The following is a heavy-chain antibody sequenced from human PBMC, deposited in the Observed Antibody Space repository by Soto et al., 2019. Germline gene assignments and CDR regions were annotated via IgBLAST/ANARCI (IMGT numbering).Heavy chain of an antibody. V-gene: IGHV3-33*01. CDR3: ARDFYDFWSGGIEYFQH. Sequence: QVQLVESGGGVVQPGRSLRLSCAASGFTFSSYGMHWVRQAPGKGLEWVAVIWYDGSNKYYADSVKGRFTISRDNSKNTLYLHMNSLRAEDTAVYYCARDFYDFWSGGIEYFQHWGQGTLVTVSS. CDR2: IWYDGSNK. J-gene: IGHJ1*01. D-gene: IGHD3-3*01. CDR1: GFTFSSYG.